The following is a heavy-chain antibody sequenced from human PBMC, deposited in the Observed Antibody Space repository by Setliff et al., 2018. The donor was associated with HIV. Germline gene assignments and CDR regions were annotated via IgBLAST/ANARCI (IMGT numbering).Heavy chain of an antibody. CDR3: ARGRGYDSSALFDY. Sequence: ASVKVSCKASGYTFTSYAMHWVRQAPGHGLEWMGWINAGNGDTEYSQKFQGRVTITTDESTSTAYMELSSLRSEDTAVYYCARGRGYDSSALFDYWGQGTLVTVSS. V-gene: IGHV1-3*01. J-gene: IGHJ4*02. D-gene: IGHD3-22*01. CDR1: GYTFTSYA. CDR2: INAGNGDT.